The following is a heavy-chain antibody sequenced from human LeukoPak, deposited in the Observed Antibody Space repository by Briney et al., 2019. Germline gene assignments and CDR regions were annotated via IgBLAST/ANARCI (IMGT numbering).Heavy chain of an antibody. CDR2: ISGSGGST. J-gene: IGHJ4*02. D-gene: IGHD2-2*01. V-gene: IGHV3-23*01. Sequence: GGSLRLSCAASGFTFSSYAMSWVRQAPGKGLEWVSAISGSGGSTYYADSVKGRFTISRDNSKNTLYLQMNSLRAEDTAMYYCAGGLGYCTSTTCLLPFDYWGQGTLVTVSS. CDR3: AGGLGYCTSTTCLLPFDY. CDR1: GFTFSSYA.